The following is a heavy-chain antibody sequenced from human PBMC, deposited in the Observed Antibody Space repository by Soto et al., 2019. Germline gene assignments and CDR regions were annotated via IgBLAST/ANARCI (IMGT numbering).Heavy chain of an antibody. CDR1: GFTFSSYW. V-gene: IGHV3-7*05. Sequence: GGSLRLSCAASGFTFSSYWMSWVRQAPGKGLEWVANIKQDGSEKYYVDSVKGRFTISRDNAKNSLYLQMNSLRAEDTAVYYCARDEVRGAYYYYGMDVWGQGTTVTVSS. J-gene: IGHJ6*02. D-gene: IGHD2-21*01. CDR3: ARDEVRGAYYYYGMDV. CDR2: IKQDGSEK.